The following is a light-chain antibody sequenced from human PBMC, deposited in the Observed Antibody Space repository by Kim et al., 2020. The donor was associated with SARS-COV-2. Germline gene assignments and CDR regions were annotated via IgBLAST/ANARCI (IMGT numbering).Light chain of an antibody. CDR3: CSYAGSYTWV. CDR1: SSDVGGYNY. Sequence: QSALTQPHSVSGSPGQSVTISCTGTSSDVGGYNYVSWYQQHPGKAPKLMIYDVSKWPSGVPDRFSGSKSGNTASLTISGLQAEDEADYYCCSYAGSYTWVFGGGTQLTVL. CDR2: DVS. J-gene: IGLJ3*02. V-gene: IGLV2-11*01.